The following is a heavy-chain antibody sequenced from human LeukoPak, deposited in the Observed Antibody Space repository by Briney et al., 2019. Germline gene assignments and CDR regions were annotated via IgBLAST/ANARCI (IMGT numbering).Heavy chain of an antibody. Sequence: SETLSLTCTVSGSSISSYYWSWIRQPPGKGLEWIGYIYYSGSTNYNPSLKSRVTISVDTSKNQFSLKLSSVTAADTAVYYCARDLRGSYPLDAFDIWGQGTMVTVSS. CDR3: ARDLRGSYPLDAFDI. V-gene: IGHV4-59*01. CDR1: GSSISSYY. CDR2: IYYSGST. J-gene: IGHJ3*02. D-gene: IGHD1-26*01.